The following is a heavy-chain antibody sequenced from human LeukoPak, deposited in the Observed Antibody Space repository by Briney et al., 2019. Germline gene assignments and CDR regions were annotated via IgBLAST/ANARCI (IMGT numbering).Heavy chain of an antibody. CDR3: ARREVTHEGIDY. CDR1: GGSISSGGYY. D-gene: IGHD4-11*01. J-gene: IGHJ4*02. V-gene: IGHV4-30-2*03. Sequence: SQTLSLTCTVSGGSISSGGYYWSWIRQPPGKGLEWIGYIYHSGSTYYNPSLKSRVTISVDTSKNQFSLKLSSVTAADTAVYYCARREVTHEGIDYWGQGTLVTVSS. CDR2: IYHSGST.